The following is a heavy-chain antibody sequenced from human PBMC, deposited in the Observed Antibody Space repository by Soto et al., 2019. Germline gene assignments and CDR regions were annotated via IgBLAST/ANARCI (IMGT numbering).Heavy chain of an antibody. Sequence: GSLRLSCAASGFTFSSYAMSWVRQAPGKGLEWVSAISGSGGSTYYADSVKGRFTISRDNSKNTLYLQMNSLRAEDTAVYYCAKQGLGGSGWYFYAFDIWGQGTMVTVSS. V-gene: IGHV3-23*01. CDR1: GFTFSSYA. CDR3: AKQGLGGSGWYFYAFDI. J-gene: IGHJ3*02. D-gene: IGHD6-19*01. CDR2: ISGSGGST.